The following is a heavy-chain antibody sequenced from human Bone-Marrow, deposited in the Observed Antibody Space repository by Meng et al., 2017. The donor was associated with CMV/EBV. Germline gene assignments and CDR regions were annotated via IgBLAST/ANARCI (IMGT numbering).Heavy chain of an antibody. Sequence: ASVKVSCKASGYTFTSYGISWVRQAPGQGLEWMGWISAYNGNTNYAQKLQGRVTMTTDTSTSTAYMELRSLRSDDTAVYYRARAGGYIEIAARPPDYWAQGTLVTVPS. CDR3: ARAGGYIEIAARPPDY. CDR1: GYTFTSYG. CDR2: ISAYNGNT. V-gene: IGHV1-18*01. D-gene: IGHD6-6*01. J-gene: IGHJ4*02.